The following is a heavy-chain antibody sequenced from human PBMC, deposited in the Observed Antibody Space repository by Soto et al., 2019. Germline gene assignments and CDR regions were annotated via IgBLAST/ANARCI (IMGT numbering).Heavy chain of an antibody. V-gene: IGHV4-59*01. CDR1: GGSISSYY. Sequence: QVQLQESGPGLVKPSETLSLTCTVSGGSISSYYWSWIRQPPGKGLECIGYIYYSGSTNYNPSLNSRVTISVDTSKSQFSLKLSSVTAADTAVYYCASLARGGSWGCMDVWGQGTTVTVSS. J-gene: IGHJ6*02. CDR2: IYYSGST. CDR3: ASLARGGSWGCMDV. D-gene: IGHD6-13*01.